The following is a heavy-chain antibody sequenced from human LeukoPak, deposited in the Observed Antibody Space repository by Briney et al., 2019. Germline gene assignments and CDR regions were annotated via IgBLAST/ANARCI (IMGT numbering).Heavy chain of an antibody. D-gene: IGHD1-26*01. CDR3: AREARATPDF. CDR2: ITNSGDFV. J-gene: IGHJ4*02. Sequence: GGSLRLSCAASGFRFSGHYMSWIRQAPGKGLEWISYITNSGDFVNYADSVKGRFTISRDDAKNSLYLQMNSLRAEDTAVYYCAREARATPDFWGQGTVVTVSS. V-gene: IGHV3-11*01. CDR1: GFRFSGHY.